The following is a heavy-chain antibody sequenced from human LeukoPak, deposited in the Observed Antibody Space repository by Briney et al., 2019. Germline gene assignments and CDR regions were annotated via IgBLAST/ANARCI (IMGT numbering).Heavy chain of an antibody. D-gene: IGHD4-17*01. CDR1: GFTFRDYN. V-gene: IGHV3-21*01. CDR2: ISSSGGYI. J-gene: IGHJ4*02. Sequence: SGGSLRLSCTASGFTFRDYNINWFRQAPGKGLEWVSTISSSGGYIYYADSVKGRFTISRDTAKNSLYLQMNSLRVEDTAVYNCARLRDTVTSASDYWGQGTLVTVSS. CDR3: ARLRDTVTSASDY.